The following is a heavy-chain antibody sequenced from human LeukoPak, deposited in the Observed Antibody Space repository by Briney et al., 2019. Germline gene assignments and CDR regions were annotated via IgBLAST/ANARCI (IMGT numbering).Heavy chain of an antibody. Sequence: GGSLRLSCAASGLTFSSYWMSWVRQAPGKGLEWMANIKQDGSEKYYVDSVKGRFTISRDNAKNSLYLQMNSLRAEDTAVYYCARERLNYYDSSGPFDYWGQGILVTVSS. CDR1: GLTFSSYW. D-gene: IGHD3-22*01. J-gene: IGHJ4*02. CDR2: IKQDGSEK. V-gene: IGHV3-7*01. CDR3: ARERLNYYDSSGPFDY.